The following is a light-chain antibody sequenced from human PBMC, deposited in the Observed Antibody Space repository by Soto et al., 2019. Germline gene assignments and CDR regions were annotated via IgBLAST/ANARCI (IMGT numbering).Light chain of an antibody. CDR2: GAS. V-gene: IGKV3-15*01. CDR3: QQRHKWTIT. CDR1: QSVSSN. J-gene: IGKJ5*01. Sequence: VLKQSPATLYWSPELTATRSCRASQSVSSNLAWYQQKPGQAPRLLIYGASSRATGTPPRFSGSGSGTQFTLTISGLEPADLGVYYCQQRHKWTITFGQGTRLDI.